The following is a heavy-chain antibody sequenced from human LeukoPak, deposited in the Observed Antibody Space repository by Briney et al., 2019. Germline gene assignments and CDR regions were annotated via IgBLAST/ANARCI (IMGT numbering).Heavy chain of an antibody. V-gene: IGHV3-30*04. CDR1: GFTFSSYA. D-gene: IGHD3-10*01. Sequence: GGSLRLSCAASGFTFSSYAMHWVRQAPGKGLEWVAVISYDGSNKYYADSVKGRFTISRDDSKNTLYLQMNSLRAEDTAVYYCASDGGGFGELPFDYWGQGTLVTVSS. CDR2: ISYDGSNK. J-gene: IGHJ4*02. CDR3: ASDGGGFGELPFDY.